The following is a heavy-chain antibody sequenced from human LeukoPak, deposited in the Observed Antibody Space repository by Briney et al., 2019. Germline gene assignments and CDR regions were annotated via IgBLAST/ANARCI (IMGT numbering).Heavy chain of an antibody. V-gene: IGHV3-48*03. Sequence: GGSLRLSCAASGFTFSSYEMNWVRQAPGKGLEWVSYISSSGSTIYYADSVKGRFTISRDNAKNSLYLQMNSLRAEDTAVYYCARVVRGDDYEVADYGGQGTLVNVDS. CDR2: ISSSGSTI. J-gene: IGHJ4*02. CDR1: GFTFSSYE. D-gene: IGHD5-12*01. CDR3: ARVVRGDDYEVADY.